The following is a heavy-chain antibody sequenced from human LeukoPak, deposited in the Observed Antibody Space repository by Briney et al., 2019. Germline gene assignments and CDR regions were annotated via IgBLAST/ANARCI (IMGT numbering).Heavy chain of an antibody. Sequence: GGSLRLSCAASGFTFSSYDMHWVRQATGKGLEWVPAIGTAGDTYYPGSVKGRFTISRENAKNSLYLQMNSLRAGDTAVYYCARDLGGGAFDIWGQGTMVTVSS. V-gene: IGHV3-13*01. CDR2: IGTAGDT. CDR3: ARDLGGGAFDI. D-gene: IGHD1-26*01. CDR1: GFTFSSYD. J-gene: IGHJ3*02.